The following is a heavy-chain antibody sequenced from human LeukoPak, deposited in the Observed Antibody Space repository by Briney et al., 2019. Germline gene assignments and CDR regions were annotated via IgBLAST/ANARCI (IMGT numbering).Heavy chain of an antibody. V-gene: IGHV3-48*01. Sequence: GGSLRLSCAASGFTFSSYSMNWVRQAPGKGLEWVSYISSSSSTIYYADSVKGRFTIPRDNAKNSLYLQMNSLRAEDTAVYYCARGRGRYTGTIPLFDHWGQGTLVTVSS. CDR2: ISSSSSTI. D-gene: IGHD1-1*01. J-gene: IGHJ4*02. CDR1: GFTFSSYS. CDR3: ARGRGRYTGTIPLFDH.